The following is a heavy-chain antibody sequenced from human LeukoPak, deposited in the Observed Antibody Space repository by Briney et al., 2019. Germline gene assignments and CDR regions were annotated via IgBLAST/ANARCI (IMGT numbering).Heavy chain of an antibody. D-gene: IGHD1-26*01. Sequence: GGSLRLSCAASGFTFSSYSMNWVRQAPGKGLEWVSSISSSSSYIYYADSVKGRFTISRDNAKNSLYLQMNSLRAEDTAVYYCARDFKVKWELQLVDYWGQGTLVTVSS. V-gene: IGHV3-21*01. CDR3: ARDFKVKWELQLVDY. J-gene: IGHJ4*02. CDR1: GFTFSSYS. CDR2: ISSSSSYI.